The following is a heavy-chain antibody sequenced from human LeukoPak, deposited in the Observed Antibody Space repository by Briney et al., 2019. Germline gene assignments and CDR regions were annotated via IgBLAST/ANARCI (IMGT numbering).Heavy chain of an antibody. Sequence: PGGSLRLSCAASGFTFRSYHMHWVRQAPGKGLEWVALISYDGSKKYYADSLQGRVTISRDNSKNTLSLQMETLRPEDTAIYYCARDAYQGLYYFDYWGQGTLVTVSS. J-gene: IGHJ4*02. CDR1: GFTFRSYH. V-gene: IGHV3-30*03. CDR2: ISYDGSKK. CDR3: ARDAYQGLYYFDY. D-gene: IGHD3/OR15-3a*01.